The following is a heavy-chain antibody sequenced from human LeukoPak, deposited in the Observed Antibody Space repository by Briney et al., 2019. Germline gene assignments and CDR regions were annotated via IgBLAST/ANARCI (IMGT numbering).Heavy chain of an antibody. CDR1: GGTFSSYA. CDR2: IIPIFGTA. J-gene: IGHJ4*02. V-gene: IGHV1-69*13. CDR3: ARAFKGDFWSGFYYFDY. Sequence: GASVKVSCKASGGTFSSYAISWVRQAPGQGLEWMGGIIPIFGTANYAQKFQGRVTITADESTSTAYMELSSLRSEDTAVYYCARAFKGDFWSGFYYFDYWGQGTLVTVSS. D-gene: IGHD3-3*01.